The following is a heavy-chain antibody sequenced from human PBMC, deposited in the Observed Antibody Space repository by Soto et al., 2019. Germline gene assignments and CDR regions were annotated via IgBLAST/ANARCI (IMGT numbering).Heavy chain of an antibody. CDR1: EGSLNGYY. Sequence: PSETLSLTCGVPEGSLNGYYWSWIRQSPGKGLEWIGEILHSGVTYYSPSFKGRLNISVDTPKNQMSLYLTCVTAADSAVYYCTRGVFGGYCCPEFDFWGQGTLVTVSS. V-gene: IGHV4-34*01. CDR2: ILHSGVT. CDR3: TRGVFGGYCCPEFDF. J-gene: IGHJ4*02. D-gene: IGHD6-25*01.